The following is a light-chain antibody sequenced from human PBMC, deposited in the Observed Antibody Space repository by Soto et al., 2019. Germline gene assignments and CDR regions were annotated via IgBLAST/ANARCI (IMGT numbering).Light chain of an antibody. Sequence: DIQMTQSPSTLSASVGDRVTITCRASQSISSWLAWYQQEPGKAPKLLIYKASSLEGGVPSRFSGSGSGTDFTLTISILQPDDFATYYCQQYHSYSLTFGGGTKVDIK. CDR3: QQYHSYSLT. CDR2: KAS. V-gene: IGKV1-5*03. CDR1: QSISSW. J-gene: IGKJ4*01.